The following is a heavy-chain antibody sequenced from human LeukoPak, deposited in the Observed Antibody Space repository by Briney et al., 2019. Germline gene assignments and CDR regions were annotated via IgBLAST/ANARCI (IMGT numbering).Heavy chain of an antibody. V-gene: IGHV4-61*08. J-gene: IGHJ2*01. D-gene: IGHD6-13*01. CDR3: ARGDIAAVYWYFDL. CDR1: GGSISSGDYY. CDR2: IYYSGST. Sequence: SETLSLTCTVSGGSISSGDYYWSWIRQPPGKGLEWIGYIYYSGSTNYNPSLKSRVTISVDTSKNQFSLKLSSVTAADTAVYYCARGDIAAVYWYFDLWGRGTLVTVSS.